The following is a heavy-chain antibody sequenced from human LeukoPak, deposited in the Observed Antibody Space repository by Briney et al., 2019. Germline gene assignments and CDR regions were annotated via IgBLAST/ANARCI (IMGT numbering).Heavy chain of an antibody. V-gene: IGHV3-30*02. J-gene: IGHJ4*02. CDR1: GFIFSSYG. D-gene: IGHD3-22*01. Sequence: RAGGSLRLSCAASGFIFSSYGMHWVRQAPGKGLEWVAFIRHDGSKKFYVDSVKGRFTISRDNSKNTLYLQMNSLRAEDTAVYYCAKEKYYYDSSGYYYGDYWGQGTLVTVSS. CDR3: AKEKYYYDSSGYYYGDY. CDR2: IRHDGSKK.